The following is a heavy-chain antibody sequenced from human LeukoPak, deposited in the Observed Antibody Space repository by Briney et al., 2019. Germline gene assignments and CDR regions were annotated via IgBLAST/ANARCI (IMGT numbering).Heavy chain of an antibody. Sequence: GGSLRLSCAASGFTFSRYSMNWVRQAPGKGLEWVSSIGSSTSYIYYADSVKGRFTISRDNAKNSLFLQMNSLRAEDTAVYYCAKDMRTGDFWSGYSDYWGQGTLVTVSS. CDR3: AKDMRTGDFWSGYSDY. D-gene: IGHD3-3*01. V-gene: IGHV3-21*01. CDR1: GFTFSRYS. J-gene: IGHJ4*02. CDR2: IGSSTSYI.